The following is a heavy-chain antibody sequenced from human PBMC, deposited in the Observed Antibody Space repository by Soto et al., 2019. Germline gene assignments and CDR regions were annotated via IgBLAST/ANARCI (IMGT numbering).Heavy chain of an antibody. CDR2: ISSSGSTI. Sequence: QVQLVESGGGLVKPGGSLRLSCAASGFTFSDYYMSWIRQAPGKGLEWVSYISSSGSTIYYADSVKGRFTISRDNVKDSLYLQMNSLRAEDTAVYYCARAQSIRFLEWLTGDYWGQGTLFIVSS. V-gene: IGHV3-11*01. CDR1: GFTFSDYY. J-gene: IGHJ4*02. CDR3: ARAQSIRFLEWLTGDY. D-gene: IGHD3-3*01.